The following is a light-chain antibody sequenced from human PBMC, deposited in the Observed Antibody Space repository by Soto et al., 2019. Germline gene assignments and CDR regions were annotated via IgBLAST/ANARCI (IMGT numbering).Light chain of an antibody. CDR2: DAS. CDR3: QQRSNWPYT. J-gene: IGKJ2*01. V-gene: IGKV3-11*01. CDR1: QSVSSY. Sequence: EIVLTQSPATLSLSPGERATLSCRASQSVSSYLAWYQQKPGQAPRLLIYDASNMATGIPARFSGSGSGTDFTLIISSLEPEDFAVYYCQQRSNWPYTFGQGTKLDIK.